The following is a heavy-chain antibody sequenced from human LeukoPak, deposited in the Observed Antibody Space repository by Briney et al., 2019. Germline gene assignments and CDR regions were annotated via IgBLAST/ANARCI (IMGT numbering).Heavy chain of an antibody. Sequence: PGGSLRLSCAASGFIFSSYGMHWVRQAPGKGLEWVAFIRYDGRNKYYADSVKGRFTISRGNSKNTLYLQMNSLRGEDTAVYYCAKDSLRERIVGSTTRGVNDYWGQGILVTASS. CDR3: AKDSLRERIVGSTTRGVNDY. J-gene: IGHJ4*02. D-gene: IGHD1-26*01. CDR1: GFIFSSYG. V-gene: IGHV3-30*02. CDR2: IRYDGRNK.